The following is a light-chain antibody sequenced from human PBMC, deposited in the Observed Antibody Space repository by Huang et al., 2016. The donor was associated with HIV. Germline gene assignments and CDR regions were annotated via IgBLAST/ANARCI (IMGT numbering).Light chain of an antibody. J-gene: IGKJ4*01. CDR2: AAS. CDR1: QDIKNY. CDR3: QQYYSSLPLS. V-gene: IGKV1-NL1*01. Sequence: DIQMTHSPSSLFASVGDSVTITCQASQDIKNYLAWYQQQPGKAPKVLLYAASRLKSGVPIRVSGSGSVTDYILSITNLQAEDVATYYCQQYYSSLPLSFGGGTKVEIK.